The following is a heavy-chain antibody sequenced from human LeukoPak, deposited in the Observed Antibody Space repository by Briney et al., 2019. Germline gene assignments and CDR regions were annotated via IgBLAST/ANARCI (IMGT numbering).Heavy chain of an antibody. Sequence: SETLSLTCTVSGGSISSYYWSWIRQPAGKGLEWIGRIYTSGSTNYNPSLKSRVTMSVDTSKNQFSLKLSSVTAADTAVYYRARQYCSSTSCYIPWFDPWGQGTLVTVSS. CDR2: IYTSGST. J-gene: IGHJ5*02. CDR3: ARQYCSSTSCYIPWFDP. V-gene: IGHV4-4*07. CDR1: GGSISSYY. D-gene: IGHD2-2*02.